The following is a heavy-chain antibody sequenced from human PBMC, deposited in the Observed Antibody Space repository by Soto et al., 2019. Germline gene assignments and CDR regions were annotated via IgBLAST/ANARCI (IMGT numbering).Heavy chain of an antibody. D-gene: IGHD6-13*01. J-gene: IGHJ5*02. CDR3: ARANSSTWYKLEYKWFDP. Sequence: PSETVSRTCTVSGASINDFYWSWIRQTPGKGLEWVGFMYYSETTKYNPSLKGRVNMSLDTSKNQVSLHLKSVTAADTAVYYCARANSSTWYKLEYKWFDPWGQGTQVTVSS. CDR2: MYYSETT. V-gene: IGHV4-59*01. CDR1: GASINDFY.